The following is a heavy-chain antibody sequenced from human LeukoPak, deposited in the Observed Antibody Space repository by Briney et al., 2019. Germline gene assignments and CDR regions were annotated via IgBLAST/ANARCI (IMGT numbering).Heavy chain of an antibody. D-gene: IGHD6-19*01. V-gene: IGHV4-59*01. CDR3: ARVRSTGWYYFDY. Sequence: KPSETLSLTCTVSGGSISGYYWSWIRQPPGKGLECIGYIHSSGSTNYNPSLKSRVTISVDTSKNHFSLKLTSVTAADTAVYYCARVRSTGWYYFDYWGQGTLVTVSS. J-gene: IGHJ4*02. CDR2: IHSSGST. CDR1: GGSISGYY.